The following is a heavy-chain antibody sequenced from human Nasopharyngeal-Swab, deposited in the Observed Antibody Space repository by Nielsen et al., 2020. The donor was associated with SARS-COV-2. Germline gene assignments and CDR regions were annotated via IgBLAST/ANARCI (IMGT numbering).Heavy chain of an antibody. D-gene: IGHD2-21*02. CDR3: ARALPDTYCGGDCYYN. J-gene: IGHJ4*02. CDR2: ISSSSSYI. V-gene: IGHV3-11*06. CDR1: GFTFSDYY. Sequence: GGSLRLSCAASGFTFSDYYMSWIRQAPGKGLEWVSSISSSSSYIYYADSVKGRFTISRDNAKNSLYLQMNSLRAEDTAVYYCARALPDTYCGGDCYYNWGQGTPVTVSS.